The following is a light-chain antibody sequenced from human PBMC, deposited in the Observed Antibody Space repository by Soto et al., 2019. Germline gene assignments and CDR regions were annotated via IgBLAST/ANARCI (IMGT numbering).Light chain of an antibody. CDR2: GTS. V-gene: IGKV3-20*01. Sequence: EIVLTQSPGTLSLSPGERATLSCRASQSVSSSYLAWYQQKPGQAPRLLIYGTSTRATGIPDRFSGSGSGTDFTLTISRVDPEDSAVYYCQQCGISPLTFGGGTKVDIK. J-gene: IGKJ4*01. CDR3: QQCGISPLT. CDR1: QSVSSSY.